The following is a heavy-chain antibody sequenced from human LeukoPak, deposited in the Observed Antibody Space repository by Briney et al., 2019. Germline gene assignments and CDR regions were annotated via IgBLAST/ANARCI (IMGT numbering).Heavy chain of an antibody. V-gene: IGHV1-69*05. CDR2: IIPIFGTA. Sequence: GASVKVSCKASGGTFSSYAISWVRQAPGQGLEWMGMIIPIFGTANYAQKFQGRVTITTDESTSTAYMELSSLRSEDTAVYYCARVRPFAEAFDYWGQGTLVTASS. D-gene: IGHD1-14*01. CDR1: GGTFSSYA. J-gene: IGHJ4*02. CDR3: ARVRPFAEAFDY.